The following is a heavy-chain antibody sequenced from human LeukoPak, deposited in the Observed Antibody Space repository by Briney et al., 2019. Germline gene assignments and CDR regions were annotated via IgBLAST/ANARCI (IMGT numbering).Heavy chain of an antibody. CDR2: IYYSEST. CDR3: ARNIAGYPWMDV. CDR1: GGSISSYY. D-gene: IGHD6-13*01. V-gene: IGHV4-59*01. Sequence: SETLSLTCTVSGGSISSYYWSWIRQPPGKGLEWIGYIYYSESTNYNPSLKSRVTISVDTSKNQFSLKLSSVTAADTAVYYCARNIAGYPWMDVWGQGTTVTVSS. J-gene: IGHJ6*02.